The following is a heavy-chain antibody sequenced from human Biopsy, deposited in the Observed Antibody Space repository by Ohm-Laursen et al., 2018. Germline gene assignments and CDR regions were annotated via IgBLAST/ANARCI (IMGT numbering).Heavy chain of an antibody. CDR3: ATRGGDDFWSGHYSEIYYYYALDV. V-gene: IGHV1-2*02. CDR1: GYTFTGYY. D-gene: IGHD3-3*01. J-gene: IGHJ6*02. Sequence: ASVKVSCKASGYTFTGYYVHWVRQAPGQGLDWMGWIKPNNGDTDYSQRFQGRVTLAWDRSTSTGYMEVSSLRSGDTALYYCATRGGDDFWSGHYSEIYYYYALDVWGQGTTVTVSS. CDR2: IKPNNGDT.